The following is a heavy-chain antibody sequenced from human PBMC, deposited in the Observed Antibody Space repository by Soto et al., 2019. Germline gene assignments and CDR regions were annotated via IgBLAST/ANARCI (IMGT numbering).Heavy chain of an antibody. CDR2: IKPDGSWT. D-gene: IGHD1-7*01. J-gene: IGHJ4*01. CDR1: VFTVSSYW. CDR3: AGYNWNSQNY. V-gene: IGHV3-74*01. Sequence: GGPLRLYCAASVFTVSSYWMHWVRQAPGKGLVWVSRIKPDGSWTIHADSVKGRFTISRDNAKSMVYLQMNSLRVEDTAVYYCAGYNWNSQNYWGHGTLVTVSS.